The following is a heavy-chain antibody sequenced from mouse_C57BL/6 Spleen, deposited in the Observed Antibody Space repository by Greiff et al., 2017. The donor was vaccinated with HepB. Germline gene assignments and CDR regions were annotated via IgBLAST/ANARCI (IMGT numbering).Heavy chain of an antibody. D-gene: IGHD1-1*01. CDR2: ISSGGDYI. Sequence: DVHLVESGEGLVKPGGSLKLSCAASGFTFSSYAMSWVRQTPEKRLEWVAYISSGGDYIYYADTVKGRFTISRDNARNTLYLQMSSLKSEDTAMYYCTREGYYGSSLAWFAYWGQGTLVTVSA. V-gene: IGHV5-9-1*02. CDR1: GFTFSSYA. J-gene: IGHJ3*01. CDR3: TREGYYGSSLAWFAY.